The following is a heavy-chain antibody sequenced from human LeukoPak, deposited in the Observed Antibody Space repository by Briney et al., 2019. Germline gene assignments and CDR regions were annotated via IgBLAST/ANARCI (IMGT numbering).Heavy chain of an antibody. CDR1: GGSFSGYY. CDR3: ARDNGRDGYNP. J-gene: IGHJ5*02. V-gene: IGHV3-53*01. Sequence: ETLSLTCAVYGGSFSGYYWSWIRQPPGKGLEWVSVIYSGGSTYYADSVKGRFTISRDNSKNTLYLQMNSLRAEDTAVYYCARDNGRDGYNPWGQGTLVTVSS. D-gene: IGHD5-24*01. CDR2: IYSGGST.